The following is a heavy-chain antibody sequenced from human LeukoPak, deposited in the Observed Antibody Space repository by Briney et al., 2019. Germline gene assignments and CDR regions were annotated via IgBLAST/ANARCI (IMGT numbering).Heavy chain of an antibody. CDR1: GFTFSSYE. D-gene: IGHD2-15*01. CDR2: ISSSGSTI. V-gene: IGHV3-48*03. J-gene: IGHJ4*02. Sequence: QPGGSLRLSCAASGFTFSSYEMNWVRQAPGKELEWVSYISSSGSTIYYADSVKGRFTISRDNAKNSLYLQMNSLRAEDTAVYYCAREVYCSGGSCYSGTDYWGQGTLVTVSS. CDR3: AREVYCSGGSCYSGTDY.